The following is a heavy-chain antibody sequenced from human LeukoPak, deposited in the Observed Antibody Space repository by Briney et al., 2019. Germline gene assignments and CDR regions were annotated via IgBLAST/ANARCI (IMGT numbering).Heavy chain of an antibody. V-gene: IGHV3-30-3*01. CDR1: GFTFSSYV. CDR3: ARDPAFDY. CDR2: ISYDGSNK. Sequence: GGSLRLSCAASGFTFSSYVMHWVRQAPGKGLEWVAVISYDGSNKYYADSVKGRFTISRDNSKNTLYLQMNSLRAEDTAVYYCARDPAFDYWGQGTLVTVSS. D-gene: IGHD6-25*01. J-gene: IGHJ4*02.